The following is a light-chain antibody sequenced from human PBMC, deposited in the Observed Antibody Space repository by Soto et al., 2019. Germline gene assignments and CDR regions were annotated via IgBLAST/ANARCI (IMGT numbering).Light chain of an antibody. V-gene: IGLV2-14*03. CDR2: DVS. Sequence: QSALTQPASVSGSPGQSITTSCTGPSSDVGAYNYVSWYQQHPGKAPKLVIYDVSNRPSGVSNRFSGSKSGNTASLTISGLQAEEEADYHCSSYGGSRAPVIFGGGT. J-gene: IGLJ2*01. CDR1: SSDVGAYNY. CDR3: SSYGGSRAPVI.